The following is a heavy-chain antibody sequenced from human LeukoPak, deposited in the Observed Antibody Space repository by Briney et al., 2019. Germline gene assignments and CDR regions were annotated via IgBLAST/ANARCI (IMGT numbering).Heavy chain of an antibody. CDR2: IYSGGTT. D-gene: IGHD3-3*01. Sequence: GGSLRLSCEVSGFPVRSRYMTWVRQPPGKGLECVAVIYSGGTTYHIDSVKGRFTVSRDISKSTMYLEMNNLRVEDTAIYYCASLEGGPSDGRWGQGTLVTVSS. CDR3: ASLEGGPSDGR. CDR1: GFPVRSRY. J-gene: IGHJ4*02. V-gene: IGHV3-53*01.